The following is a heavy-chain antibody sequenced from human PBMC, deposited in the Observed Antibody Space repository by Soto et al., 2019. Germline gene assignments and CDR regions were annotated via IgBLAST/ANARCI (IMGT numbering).Heavy chain of an antibody. J-gene: IGHJ6*02. CDR1: GGTFSSYA. D-gene: IGHD4-17*01. CDR2: IIPIFGTA. Sequence: SVKVSCKASGGTFSSYAISWVRQAPGQGLEWMGGIIPIFGTANYAQKFQGRVTMTEDTSTDTAYMELSSLRSEDTAVYYCATGSYGDYVGAYYYYGMDVWGQGTTVTVSS. V-gene: IGHV1-69*06. CDR3: ATGSYGDYVGAYYYYGMDV.